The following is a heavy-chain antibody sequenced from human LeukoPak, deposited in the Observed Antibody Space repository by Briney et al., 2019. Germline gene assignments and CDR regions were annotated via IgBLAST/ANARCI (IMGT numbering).Heavy chain of an antibody. J-gene: IGHJ3*02. D-gene: IGHD3-22*01. V-gene: IGHV3-21*01. CDR1: GFTFSSYS. Sequence: PGGSLRLSCAASGFTFSSYSMNWVRQAPGKGLEWVSCITSSGYIYYADSVKGRFTISRDNAKNSLYLQMSSLRAEDTAVYYCARDDYFDISGYYSDNAFDIWGQGTMVTVSS. CDR2: ITSSGYI. CDR3: ARDDYFDISGYYSDNAFDI.